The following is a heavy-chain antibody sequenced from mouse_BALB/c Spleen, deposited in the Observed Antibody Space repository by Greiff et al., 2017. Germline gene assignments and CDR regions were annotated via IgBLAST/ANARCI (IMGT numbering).Heavy chain of an antibody. Sequence: EVQLQQSGAELVRSGASVKLSCTASGFNIKDYYMHWVKQRPEQGLEWIGWIDPENGDTEYAPKFQGKATMTAETSSNTAYLQLSSLTYEDTAVYYCKEGNYENAMDDWGQGTSVTVSS. CDR1: GFNIKDYY. D-gene: IGHD2-1*01. CDR2: IDPENGDT. V-gene: IGHV14-4*02. J-gene: IGHJ4*01. CDR3: KEGNYENAMDD.